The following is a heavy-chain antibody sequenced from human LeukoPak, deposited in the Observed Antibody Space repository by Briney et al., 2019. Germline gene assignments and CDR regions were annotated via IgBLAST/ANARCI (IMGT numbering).Heavy chain of an antibody. CDR2: TYYRSKWYN. CDR1: GDRVSSNSAA. CDR3: ARAPRGSGDFDY. J-gene: IGHJ4*02. Sequence: SQTLSLTCAISGDRVSSNSAAWNWIRQSPSRGLERLGRTYYRSKWYNDYAVSVQSRITVNPDTSKNQFSLQLNSMTPEDTAVYYCARAPRGSGDFDYWGRGTLVTVSS. V-gene: IGHV6-1*01. D-gene: IGHD3-16*01.